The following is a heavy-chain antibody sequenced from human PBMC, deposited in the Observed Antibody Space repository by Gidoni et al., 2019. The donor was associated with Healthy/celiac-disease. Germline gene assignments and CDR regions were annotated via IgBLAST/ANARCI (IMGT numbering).Heavy chain of an antibody. CDR1: GGSISSYY. CDR2: IYYSGST. CDR3: ARVLEGWFDP. V-gene: IGHV4-59*01. Sequence: QVQLQESGPGLVKPSETLSLTCTVPGGSISSYYWSWIRQPPGKGLEWIGYIYYSGSTNYNPSLKSRVTISVDTSKNQFSLKLSSVTAADTAVYYCARVLEGWFDPWGQGTLVTVSS. J-gene: IGHJ5*02.